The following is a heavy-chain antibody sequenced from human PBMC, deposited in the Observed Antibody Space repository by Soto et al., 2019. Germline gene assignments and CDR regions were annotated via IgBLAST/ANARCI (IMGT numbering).Heavy chain of an antibody. J-gene: IGHJ6*03. D-gene: IGHD5-12*01. CDR2: IYYSGST. CDR1: GGSISSSSYY. CDR3: ARLPGYSGYDAGSGILSFYYYYYMDV. Sequence: SETLSLTCTVSGGSISSSSYYWGWIRQPPGKGLEWIGSIYYSGSTYYNPSLKSRVTISVDTSKNQFSLKLSSVTAADTAVYYCARLPGYSGYDAGSGILSFYYYYYMDVWGKGTTVTVSS. V-gene: IGHV4-39*01.